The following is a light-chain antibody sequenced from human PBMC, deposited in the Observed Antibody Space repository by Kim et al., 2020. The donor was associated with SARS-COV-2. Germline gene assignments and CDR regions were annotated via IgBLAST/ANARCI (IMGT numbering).Light chain of an antibody. Sequence: ASVGDRVTITCRASQRIVNWLAWYQQKPGKAPKLLIYKASTLQSGVPSRFSGSGSGTEFTLTISSLQPDDFATYYCQQYNSYPLTVGGRTTVEIK. CDR3: QQYNSYPLT. V-gene: IGKV1-5*03. J-gene: IGKJ4*01. CDR2: KAS. CDR1: QRIVNW.